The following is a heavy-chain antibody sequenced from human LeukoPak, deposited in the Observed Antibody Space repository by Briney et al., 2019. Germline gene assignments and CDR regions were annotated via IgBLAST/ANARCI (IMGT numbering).Heavy chain of an antibody. D-gene: IGHD3-22*01. CDR2: IYPNSGVT. J-gene: IGHJ4*02. V-gene: IGHV1-2*02. Sequence: ASVKVSCKASGYTFTGSFMHWVRQAPGPGLEWMGWIYPNSGVTNNAQKFQGRVTMTRDTSISTAYMELSRLRSDDTAVFYCARTDVGYYDSSGYYDYWGQGTLVTVSS. CDR3: ARTDVGYYDSSGYYDY. CDR1: GYTFTGSF.